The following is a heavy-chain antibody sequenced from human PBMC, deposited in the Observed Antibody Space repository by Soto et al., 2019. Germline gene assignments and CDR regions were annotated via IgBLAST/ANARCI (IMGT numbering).Heavy chain of an antibody. CDR3: ARILLGVVVAGGAFDI. CDR1: GFTFSSYW. J-gene: IGHJ3*02. D-gene: IGHD2-15*01. Sequence: WGSLRLSCAASGFTFSSYWISWVRQAPGKGLEWVANIKQEGSEKYYVDSVKGRFTISRDNAKNSLYLQMNSLRAEDTAVYYCARILLGVVVAGGAFDIWGQGAMVTVSS. CDR2: IKQEGSEK. V-gene: IGHV3-7*01.